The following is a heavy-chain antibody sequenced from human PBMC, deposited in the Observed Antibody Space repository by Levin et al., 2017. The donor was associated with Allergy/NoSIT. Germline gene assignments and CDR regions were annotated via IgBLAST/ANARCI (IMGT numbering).Heavy chain of an antibody. CDR2: IYYSGST. J-gene: IGHJ4*02. D-gene: IGHD2-15*01. CDR3: ARDRYCSGGSCYGGLDY. Sequence: SETLSLTCTVSGGSVSSGSYYWSWIRQPPGKGLEWIGYIYYSGSTNYNPSLKSRVTISVDTSKNQFSLKLSSVTAADTAVYYCARDRYCSGGSCYGGLDYWGQGTLVTVSS. CDR1: GGSVSSGSYY. V-gene: IGHV4-61*01.